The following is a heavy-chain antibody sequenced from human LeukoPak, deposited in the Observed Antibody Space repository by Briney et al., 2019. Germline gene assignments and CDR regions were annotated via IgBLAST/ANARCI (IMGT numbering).Heavy chain of an antibody. V-gene: IGHV3-48*03. CDR3: ARVGDCSSTSCSTGAFDI. Sequence: TGGSLRLSCAASGFTFSSYEMNWVRQAPGKGLEWVSYISSSGSTIYYADSVKGRFTISRDNAKNSLYLQMNSLRAEDTALYYCARVGDCSSTSCSTGAFDIWGQGTMVTVSS. J-gene: IGHJ3*02. CDR2: ISSSGSTI. CDR1: GFTFSSYE. D-gene: IGHD2-2*01.